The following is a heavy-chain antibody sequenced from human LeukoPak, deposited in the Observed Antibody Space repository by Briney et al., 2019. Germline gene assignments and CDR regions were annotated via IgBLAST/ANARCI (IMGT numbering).Heavy chain of an antibody. CDR2: ISWNSGSI. J-gene: IGHJ1*01. CDR1: GFTFSSYS. D-gene: IGHD6-13*01. Sequence: PGGSLRLSCAASGFTFSSYSMNWVRQAPGKGLEWVSGISWNSGSIGYADSVKGRFTISRDNAKNSLYLQMNSLRAEDMALYYCAKDIAAADFEYFQHWGQGTLVTVSS. V-gene: IGHV3-9*03. CDR3: AKDIAAADFEYFQH.